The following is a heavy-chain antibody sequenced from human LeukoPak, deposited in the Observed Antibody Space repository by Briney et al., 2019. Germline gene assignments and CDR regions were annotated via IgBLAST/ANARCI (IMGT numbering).Heavy chain of an antibody. CDR1: GFTFSSYG. CDR2: IRYDGSNK. V-gene: IGHV3-30*02. D-gene: IGHD3-16*02. J-gene: IGHJ3*02. CDR3: AKDTMITFGGVISYAFDI. Sequence: GGSLRLSCAASGFTFSSYGMHWVRQAPGKGLEWVAFIRYDGSNKYYADSVKGRFTISRDNSKNTLYLQMNSLRAEDTAVYYCAKDTMITFGGVISYAFDIWGQGTMVTVSS.